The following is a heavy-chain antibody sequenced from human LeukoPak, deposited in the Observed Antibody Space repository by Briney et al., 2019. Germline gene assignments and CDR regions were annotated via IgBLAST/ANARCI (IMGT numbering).Heavy chain of an antibody. D-gene: IGHD3-10*01. J-gene: IGHJ4*02. CDR1: GFTFSSYA. V-gene: IGHV3-23*01. CDR2: ISGSGGST. CDR3: AKDLDCYGSGSDPVFDY. Sequence: PGGSLRLSCAASGFTFSSYAMSWVRQAPGKGLEWVSAISGSGGSTYYADSVKGRFTISRDNSKNTLYLQMNSLRAEDTAVYYCAKDLDCYGSGSDPVFDYWGQGTLVTVSS.